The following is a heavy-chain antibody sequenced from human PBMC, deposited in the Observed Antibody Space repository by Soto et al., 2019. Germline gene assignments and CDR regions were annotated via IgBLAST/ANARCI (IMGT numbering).Heavy chain of an antibody. J-gene: IGHJ4*02. D-gene: IGHD6-19*01. CDR1: GFSLTTTGVG. Sequence: QITLKESGPSLVKPTQTLTLTCTFSGFSLTTTGVGVVWIRQPPGKALEWLALIYWDDDKHYSPSLRSRLTVTKATPKSLAVLTLTNVDPADTGTYFRAHVGGLEQWLYRLDHWGQGTLVTVSS. CDR2: IYWDDDK. V-gene: IGHV2-5*02. CDR3: AHVGGLEQWLYRLDH.